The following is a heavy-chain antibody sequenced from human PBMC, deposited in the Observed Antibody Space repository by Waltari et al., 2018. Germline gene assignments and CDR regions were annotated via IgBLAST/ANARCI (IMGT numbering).Heavy chain of an antibody. D-gene: IGHD3-22*01. Sequence: EVQLVQSGAEVKKPGAPVKISFKVSGYTFPDYYMHWVQQAPGKGLEWMGLVDREDGETIYAGKFQGRVTITAETSTDTAYMERSSLRSEDTAVYYWATYPRGSGYSQGYFQHWGQGTLVTVSS. V-gene: IGHV1-69-2*01. CDR1: GYTFPDYY. CDR3: ATYPRGSGYSQGYFQH. CDR2: VDREDGET. J-gene: IGHJ1*01.